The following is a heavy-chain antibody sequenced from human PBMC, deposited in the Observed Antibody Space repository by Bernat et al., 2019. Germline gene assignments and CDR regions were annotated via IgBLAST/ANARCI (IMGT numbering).Heavy chain of an antibody. CDR2: ISNSGSAI. Sequence: EVQLVESGGGLVQPGRSLRLSCAASGFTFSSYEFNWVRQAPGGGLEWVSYISNSGSAIYYADSVRGRFTVSRDNAKNSLYLQMNSLRADDTAVYYCARETANCGGDCYDTWGQGTLITVSS. J-gene: IGHJ5*02. CDR1: GFTFSSYE. D-gene: IGHD2-21*02. V-gene: IGHV3-48*03. CDR3: ARETANCGGDCYDT.